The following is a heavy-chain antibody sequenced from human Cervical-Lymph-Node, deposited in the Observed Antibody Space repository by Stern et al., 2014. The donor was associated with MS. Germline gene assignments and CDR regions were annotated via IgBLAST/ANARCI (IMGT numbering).Heavy chain of an antibody. CDR3: ARARYSYGPSRSFDY. D-gene: IGHD5-18*01. CDR1: GYSFTSYW. J-gene: IGHJ4*02. Sequence: VQLVQSGAEVKKPGESLKISCKGSGYSFTSYWIGWVRQMPGKGLEWMGLIYPGDSDTRYSPSFQGQFTISADKSISTAYLQWSSLKASDTAMYYCARARYSYGPSRSFDYWGQGTLVTVSS. V-gene: IGHV5-51*03. CDR2: IYPGDSDT.